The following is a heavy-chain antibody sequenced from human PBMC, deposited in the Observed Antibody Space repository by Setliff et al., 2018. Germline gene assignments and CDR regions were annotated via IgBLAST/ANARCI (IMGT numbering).Heavy chain of an antibody. D-gene: IGHD3-3*01. CDR1: GGSISSGSYY. Sequence: SETLSLTCTVSGGSISSGSYYWSWIRQPAGKGLEWIGRIFTSGSTNYNPSLKSRVTISVGTSKNQFSLKLSSVTAADTAVYYCARGHGTDYNFWSGYPAASFDIWGQGTMVTVSS. CDR3: ARGHGTDYNFWSGYPAASFDI. V-gene: IGHV4-61*02. J-gene: IGHJ3*02. CDR2: IFTSGST.